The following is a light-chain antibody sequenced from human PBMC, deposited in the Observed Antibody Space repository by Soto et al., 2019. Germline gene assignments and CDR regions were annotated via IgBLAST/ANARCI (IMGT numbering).Light chain of an antibody. CDR2: GAS. CDR1: QSVSSN. J-gene: IGKJ1*01. CDR3: QQYNNWPQT. V-gene: IGKV3-15*01. Sequence: EIVLTHSPATLSVSPCERATLSSRASQSVSSNLAWYQQKPGQAPRLLIYGASTRATGIPARFSGSGSGAEFTLTIGSLQSEDFAVYYCQQYNNWPQTFGQGTKVDIK.